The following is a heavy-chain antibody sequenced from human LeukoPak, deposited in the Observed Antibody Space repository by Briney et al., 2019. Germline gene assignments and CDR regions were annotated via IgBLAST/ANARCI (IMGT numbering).Heavy chain of an antibody. CDR3: ARASYCSGGSCYSDY. J-gene: IGHJ4*02. Sequence: ASVKVSCKASGYTFTGYFMHWVRQAPGQGLEWIGWINPNIGATKYARKFQGRVTMTTDTSTSTAYMELRSLKSDDTAVYYCARASYCSGGSCYSDYWGQGTLVTVSS. CDR2: INPNIGAT. CDR1: GYTFTGYF. V-gene: IGHV1-2*02. D-gene: IGHD2-15*01.